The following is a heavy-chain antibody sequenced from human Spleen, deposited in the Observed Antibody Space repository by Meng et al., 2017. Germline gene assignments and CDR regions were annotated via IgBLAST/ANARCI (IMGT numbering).Heavy chain of an antibody. CDR1: GITFSTST. J-gene: IGHJ4*02. CDR3: ARGDSYGSDY. D-gene: IGHD5-18*01. CDR2: INNDGRST. Sequence: VQLVESGRGVVQPGTSLRLSCAASGITFSTSTMSWVRQSPGKGLVWVSHINNDGRSTHYADSVKGRFTVSRDNAKNTLYLQINSLRAEDTAVYYCARGDSYGSDYWGQGTLVTVSS. V-gene: IGHV3-74*02.